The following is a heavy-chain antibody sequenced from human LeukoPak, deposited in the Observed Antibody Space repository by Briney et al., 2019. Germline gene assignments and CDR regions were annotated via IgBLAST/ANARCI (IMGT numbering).Heavy chain of an antibody. Sequence: GGSLRLSCAASGFTLSSYWMSWVRQAPGKGLEWVANIKQDGSEKYYVDSVKGRFTISRDNAKNSLYLQMNSLRAEDTAVYYCARDWGIYSSGWNFDYWGQGTLVTVSS. CDR3: ARDWGIYSSGWNFDY. J-gene: IGHJ4*02. CDR1: GFTLSSYW. CDR2: IKQDGSEK. D-gene: IGHD6-19*01. V-gene: IGHV3-7*01.